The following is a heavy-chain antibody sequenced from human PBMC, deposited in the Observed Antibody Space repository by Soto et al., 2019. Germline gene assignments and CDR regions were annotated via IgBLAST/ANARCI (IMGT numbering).Heavy chain of an antibody. D-gene: IGHD5-18*01. Sequence: QLPLQESGPGLVKPSEALSLTCSVSGDSISSPKNYWGWIRQPPGKGLDHIGLIHYDGRTWYNPSLKGRVMISMDTSKNQFSLKLNSTTAADTAVYYCARRQGYGHPQFDSWGQGILVTVSS. J-gene: IGHJ4*02. CDR1: GDSISSPKNY. V-gene: IGHV4-39*01. CDR3: ARRQGYGHPQFDS. CDR2: IHYDGRT.